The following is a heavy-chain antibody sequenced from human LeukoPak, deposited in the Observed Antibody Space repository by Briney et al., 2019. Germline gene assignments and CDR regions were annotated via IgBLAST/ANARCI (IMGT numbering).Heavy chain of an antibody. CDR2: IYHSGST. D-gene: IGHD3-9*01. Sequence: SETLSLTCAVSGGSISSGCYCWSWLRQPPGRGREWFGYIYHSGSTYYNPSLKSRVTITVDRSKNQISLKLSAVTAVDTAVYYCARELRDFDWGHQGAGKDVWGQGTTVTVSS. CDR3: ARELRDFDWGHQGAGKDV. CDR1: GGSISSGCYC. V-gene: IGHV4-30-2*01. J-gene: IGHJ6*02.